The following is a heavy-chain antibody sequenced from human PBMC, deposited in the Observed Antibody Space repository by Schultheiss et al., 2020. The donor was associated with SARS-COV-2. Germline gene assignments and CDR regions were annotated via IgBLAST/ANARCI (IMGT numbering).Heavy chain of an antibody. CDR1: GGSFSGYY. D-gene: IGHD2-15*01. V-gene: IGHV4-34*01. Sequence: SETLSLTCAVYGGSFSGYYWSWIRQPPGKGLEWIGYIYHSGSTYYNPSLKSRVTISVDTSKNQFSLKLSSVTAADTAVYYCARMGLGYCSGGSCYSGFDYWGQGTLVTVSS. CDR2: IYHSGST. J-gene: IGHJ4*02. CDR3: ARMGLGYCSGGSCYSGFDY.